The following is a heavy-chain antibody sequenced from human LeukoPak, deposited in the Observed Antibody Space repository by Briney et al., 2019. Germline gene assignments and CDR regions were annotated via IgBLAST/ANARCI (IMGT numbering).Heavy chain of an antibody. CDR3: ARLTTTVTTPFDY. Sequence: GGSLRLSCAASGFTFSIYNMNGVRQAPGKGLEWVSSISSSSSYIYYADSEKGRFTISRDNAKNSLYLQMNSLRAEDTAVYYCARLTTTVTTPFDYWGQGTLVTVSS. D-gene: IGHD4-17*01. CDR1: GFTFSIYN. V-gene: IGHV3-21*01. CDR2: ISSSSSYI. J-gene: IGHJ4*02.